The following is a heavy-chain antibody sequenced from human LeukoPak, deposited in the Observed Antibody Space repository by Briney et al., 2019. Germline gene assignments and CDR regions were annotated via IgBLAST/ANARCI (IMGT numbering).Heavy chain of an antibody. Sequence: GGSLRLSCAASGFTFSSYEMNWDRQAPGKGLEWVSYISSSGSTIYYADSVKGRFTISRDNAKNSLYLQMNGLRAEDTAVYYCARDYRGVMDYWGQGTLVTVSS. CDR3: ARDYRGVMDY. J-gene: IGHJ4*02. V-gene: IGHV3-48*03. D-gene: IGHD3-10*01. CDR2: ISSSGSTI. CDR1: GFTFSSYE.